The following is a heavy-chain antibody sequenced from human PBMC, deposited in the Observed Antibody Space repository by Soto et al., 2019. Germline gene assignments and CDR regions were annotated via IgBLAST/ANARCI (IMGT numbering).Heavy chain of an antibody. CDR3: VRDADETAIVPAPWLV. D-gene: IGHD2-21*02. CDR1: GGSIVSSHC. CDR2: IYHSGST. J-gene: IGHJ6*02. V-gene: IGHV4-4*02. Sequence: AETLSLTCAVSGGSIVSSHCLGVVRDSPGKGLEWIGEIYHSGSTNYNPSLKSRITMSVDKSKNQFSVNLSSVTAADTAVYYCVRDADETAIVPAPWLVWGRGTMVTVSS.